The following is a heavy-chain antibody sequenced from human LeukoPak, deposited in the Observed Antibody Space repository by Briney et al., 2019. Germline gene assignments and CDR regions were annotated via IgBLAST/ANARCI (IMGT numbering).Heavy chain of an antibody. CDR3: AKDHAYSVAGVFDY. CDR2: ISYDGSNK. V-gene: IGHV3-30*18. Sequence: GGSLRLSCAASGFTFSSYGMHWVRQAPGKGLEWVAVISYDGSNKYYADSVKGRFTISRDNSKNTLYLQMNSLRAEDTAVYYCAKDHAYSVAGVFDYWGQGTLVTVSS. CDR1: GFTFSSYG. J-gene: IGHJ4*02. D-gene: IGHD6-19*01.